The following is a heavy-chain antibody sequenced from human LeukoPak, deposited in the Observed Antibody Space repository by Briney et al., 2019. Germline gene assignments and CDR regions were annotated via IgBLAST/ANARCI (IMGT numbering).Heavy chain of an antibody. D-gene: IGHD3-3*01. Sequence: GASVKVSCKASGYTFISYDINWVRQATGQGLEWMGWMNPNSGNTGYAQKFQGRVTITRNTSISTAYMELSSLRSEDTAVYYCARGPPADFWSGYYYFDYWGQGTLVTVSS. CDR3: ARGPPADFWSGYYYFDY. CDR1: GYTFISYD. CDR2: MNPNSGNT. V-gene: IGHV1-8*03. J-gene: IGHJ4*02.